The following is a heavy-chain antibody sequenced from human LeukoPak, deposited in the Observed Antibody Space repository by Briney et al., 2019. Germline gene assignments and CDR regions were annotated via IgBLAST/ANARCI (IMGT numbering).Heavy chain of an antibody. CDR2: IVVGSGNT. J-gene: IGHJ3*02. V-gene: IGHV1-58*01. D-gene: IGHD3-22*01. CDR3: AAGPYYYDSSGSGIDAFDI. Sequence: ASVKVSCKASGFTFTSSAVQWVRQARGQRLEWIGWIVVGSGNTNYAQKFQERVAITRDMSTSTAYMELSSLRSEDTAVYYCAAGPYYYDSSGSGIDAFDIWGQGTMVTVSS. CDR1: GFTFTSSA.